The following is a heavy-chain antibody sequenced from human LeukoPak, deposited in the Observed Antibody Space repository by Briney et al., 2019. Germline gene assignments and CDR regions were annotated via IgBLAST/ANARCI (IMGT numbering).Heavy chain of an antibody. V-gene: IGHV4-34*01. CDR1: GGSFSGYY. Sequence: SETLSLTCAVYGGSFSGYYWSWIRQPPGKGLVWIGEINHSGSTNYNPSLESRVTISVDTSKNQFSLQLSSVTAADTAVYYCARGEKGLNFYCWGQGTPVTGSS. CDR3: ARGEKGLNFYC. J-gene: IGHJ4*02. CDR2: INHSGST.